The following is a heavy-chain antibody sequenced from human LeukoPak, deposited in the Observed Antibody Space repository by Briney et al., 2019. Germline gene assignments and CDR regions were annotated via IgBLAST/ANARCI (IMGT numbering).Heavy chain of an antibody. D-gene: IGHD3-10*01. CDR1: GYTFTSYG. CDR2: ISAYNGNT. J-gene: IGHJ4*02. CDR3: AREGLNYYGSGSYYNSFDY. Sequence: ASVKVSCKDSGYTFTSYGISWVRQAPGQGLEWMGWISAYNGNTNYAQKLQGRVTMTTDTSTSTAYMELRSLRSDDTAVYYCAREGLNYYGSGSYYNSFDYWGQGTLVTVSS. V-gene: IGHV1-18*01.